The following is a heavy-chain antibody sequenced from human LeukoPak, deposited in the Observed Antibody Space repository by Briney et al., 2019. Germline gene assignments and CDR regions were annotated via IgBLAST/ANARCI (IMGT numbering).Heavy chain of an antibody. CDR1: GFTFSSYS. CDR2: ISSSSSYI. CDR3: ARDPSSSWYGGQH. V-gene: IGHV3-21*01. D-gene: IGHD6-13*01. J-gene: IGHJ1*01. Sequence: GGSLRLSCAASGFTFSSYSMNWVRQAPGKGLEWVSSISSSSSYIYYADSVKGRFTISRDNAKNSLYLQMNSLRAEDTAVYYCARDPSSSWYGGQHWGQGTLVTVSS.